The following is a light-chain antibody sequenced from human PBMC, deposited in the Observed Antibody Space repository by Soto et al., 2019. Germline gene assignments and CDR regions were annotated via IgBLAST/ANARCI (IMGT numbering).Light chain of an antibody. CDR1: DNIGPW. CDR3: QHYNSYSRT. CDR2: KAS. V-gene: IGKV1-5*03. J-gene: IGKJ1*01. Sequence: DIQMTQSPSTLSASIGDRVAITCRASDNIGPWVAWYQQKPGKAPKLLIYKASTLETGAPSRFAGSGSGTGFTLTITRLQPDEFATYYRQHYNSYSRTFGPGTKVEV.